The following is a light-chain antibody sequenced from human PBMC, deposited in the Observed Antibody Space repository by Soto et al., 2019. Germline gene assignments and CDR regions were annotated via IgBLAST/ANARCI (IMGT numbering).Light chain of an antibody. V-gene: IGLV2-14*01. CDR3: VSSTVTYSYV. Sequence: QSPLREPASVSGSPEHSITISCTGTSGDVGAYDFVSWYQHHPGKAPRLVIYDVSRRPAGASDRFSGSKSGSTASLTISTLQAEEEADYYCVSSTVTYSYVFGTGTKVTVL. CDR1: SGDVGAYDF. CDR2: DVS. J-gene: IGLJ1*01.